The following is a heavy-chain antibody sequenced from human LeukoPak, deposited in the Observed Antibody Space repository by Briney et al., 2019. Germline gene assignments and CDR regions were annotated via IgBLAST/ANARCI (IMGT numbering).Heavy chain of an antibody. D-gene: IGHD4/OR15-4a*01. CDR1: GFNFNRYW. V-gene: IGHV3-7*04. CDR2: IKEDEGEE. Sequence: GGSLRLSCAASGFNFNRYWMNWVRQAPGKGLEWVANIKEDEGEEFYVDSVKGRFTISRDNADNSLYLQMNTLRADDTAVYYCVRDSNGAYHPNWGQGTLVTVSS. CDR3: VRDSNGAYHPN. J-gene: IGHJ4*02.